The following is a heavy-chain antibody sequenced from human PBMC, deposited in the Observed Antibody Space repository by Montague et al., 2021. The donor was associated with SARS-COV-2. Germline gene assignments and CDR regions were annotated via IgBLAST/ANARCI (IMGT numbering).Heavy chain of an antibody. CDR1: GGSISSGGYY. Sequence: TLSLTCTVSGGSISSGGYYWSWIRQHPGKGLEWIGYIYYSGSTYYNPSLESRVSISVDTSKNQFSLKLTSGSAADTAVYYCAREYFDSSGLVWIDPWGQGTLVIVSS. CDR3: AREYFDSSGLVWIDP. V-gene: IGHV4-31*03. CDR2: IYYSGST. J-gene: IGHJ5*02. D-gene: IGHD3-22*01.